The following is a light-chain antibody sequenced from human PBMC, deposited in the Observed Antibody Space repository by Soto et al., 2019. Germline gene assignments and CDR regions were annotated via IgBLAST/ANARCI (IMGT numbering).Light chain of an antibody. CDR3: QEYNTKWT. V-gene: IGKV1-5*01. J-gene: IGKJ1*01. CDR1: HSSANW. CDR2: YAS. Sequence: DIQMTQSSSTLSASVGGRVNMTCGASHSSANWLAWYQQKLGEAPKLLIYYASSLESVVPLRFSGSGSETEFTLTISSLQPDDFASYYCQEYNTKWTFGQGTKVDIK.